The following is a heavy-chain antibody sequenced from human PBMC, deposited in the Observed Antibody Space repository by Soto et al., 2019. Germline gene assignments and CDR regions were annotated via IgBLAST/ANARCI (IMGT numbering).Heavy chain of an antibody. D-gene: IGHD4-17*01. Sequence: GGSLRLSCAASGFPFRSYAMHWVRQAPGKGLEWVAAVWSDGTNTYYADSVQGRFTIARDNSKNTLYLEMNSLRGEDTAVYYCARALTVTDYFDYWGQGALVTAPQ. CDR3: ARALTVTDYFDY. V-gene: IGHV3-33*01. CDR2: VWSDGTNT. CDR1: GFPFRSYA. J-gene: IGHJ4*02.